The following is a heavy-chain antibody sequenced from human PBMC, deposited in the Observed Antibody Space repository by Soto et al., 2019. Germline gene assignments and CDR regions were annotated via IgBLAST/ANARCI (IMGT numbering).Heavy chain of an antibody. CDR1: DSASVTMS. D-gene: IGHD1-26*01. CDR2: CGHGRDL. Sequence: GGSRDSPVQRLDSASVTMSCTGSARLQARGWSGWQSCGHGRDLFYTDSVKGRFTISRDNSKNTLFLQMNSLRADDTAVYYCARDQGGQSGNFIFDHWGQGALVTVSS. J-gene: IGHJ4*02. CDR3: ARDQGGQSGNFIFDH. V-gene: IGHV3-33*01.